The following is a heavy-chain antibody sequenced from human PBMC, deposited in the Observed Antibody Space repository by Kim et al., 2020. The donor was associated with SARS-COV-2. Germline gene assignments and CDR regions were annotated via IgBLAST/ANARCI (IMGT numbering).Heavy chain of an antibody. Sequence: GGSLRLSCAASGLTFNTYGMHWVRQAPGKGLEWVGDITQDGSKKHYADSVKGRFTISRDNSKNSLYLQMNSLRIEDTAVYYCADCTATIDARHDYWGRGTLVTVSS. D-gene: IGHD4-4*01. CDR1: GLTFNTYG. J-gene: IGHJ4*02. CDR2: ITQDGSKK. V-gene: IGHV3-7*01. CDR3: ADCTATIDARHDY.